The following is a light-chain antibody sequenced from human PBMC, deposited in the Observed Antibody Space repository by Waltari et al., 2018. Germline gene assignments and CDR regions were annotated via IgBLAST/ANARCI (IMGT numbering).Light chain of an antibody. CDR1: SSNLGTGHE. CDR2: ANT. Sequence: QSVLTQPPSVSGAPGQRVIISCTGSSSNLGTGHEVHWYQQLPGTAPNLLISANTNRPSGVPDRFSASKSGTSASLAITGLQAEDEADYYCQSYDSSLSGRVFGGGTKLTVL. CDR3: QSYDSSLSGRV. V-gene: IGLV1-40*01. J-gene: IGLJ3*02.